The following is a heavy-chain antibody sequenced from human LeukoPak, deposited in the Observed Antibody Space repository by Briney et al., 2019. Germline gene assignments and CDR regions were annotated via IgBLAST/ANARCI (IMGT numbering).Heavy chain of an antibody. CDR2: IIPILGIA. V-gene: IGHV1-69*04. CDR3: ARSLHQLLPLQDYYYGMDV. D-gene: IGHD2-2*01. CDR1: GGTFSSYA. Sequence: EASVKVSCKASGGTFSSYAISWVRQAPGQGLEWMGRIIPILGIANYAQKFQGRVTITADKSTSTAYIELSSLRSEDTAVYYCARSLHQLLPLQDYYYGMDVWGQGTTVTVSS. J-gene: IGHJ6*02.